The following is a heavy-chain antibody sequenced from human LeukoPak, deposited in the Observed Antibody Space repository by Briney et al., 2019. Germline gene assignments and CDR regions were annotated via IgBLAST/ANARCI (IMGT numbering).Heavy chain of an antibody. CDR2: IYYSGST. CDR1: GGSISSGDYY. V-gene: IGHV4-30-4*01. D-gene: IGHD4-17*01. Sequence: SETLSLTCTVSGGSISSGDYYWSWIRQPPGKGLEWIGYIYYSGSTYYNPSLKSRVTISVDTSKNQFSLKLSSVTAADTAVYYCARGGENDYGDYSYPCWGQGTLVTVSS. J-gene: IGHJ4*02. CDR3: ARGGENDYGDYSYPC.